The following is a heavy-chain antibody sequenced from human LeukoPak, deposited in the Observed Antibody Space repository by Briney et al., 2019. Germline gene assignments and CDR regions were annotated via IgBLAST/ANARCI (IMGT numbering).Heavy chain of an antibody. Sequence: GGSLRLSCAASGFTFSDYSMSWIRQAPGKGLEWVSYISSSGSTIFYADSVKGRFTISRDNAKNSLSLQMNSLRAEDTAVYYCVRDGEFGNAYRNGYSGFGYWGQGTLVTVSS. CDR3: VRDGEFGNAYRNGYSGFGY. V-gene: IGHV3-11*01. CDR1: GFTFSDYS. CDR2: ISSSGSTI. J-gene: IGHJ4*02. D-gene: IGHD5-18*01.